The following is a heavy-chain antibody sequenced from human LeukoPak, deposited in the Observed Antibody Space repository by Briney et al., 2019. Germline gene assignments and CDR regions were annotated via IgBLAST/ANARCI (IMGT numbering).Heavy chain of an antibody. CDR1: GYSFSSYW. Sequence: GESLKISCKGSGYSFSSYWIGWVRQMPRKGLEWMCIIYPGDSDTRYSPSFQGQVTISADKSISTAYLQWSSLKASDTAMYYCARHAGRGYCSGGSCYPAPFDYWGQGTLVTVSS. CDR3: ARHAGRGYCSGGSCYPAPFDY. CDR2: IYPGDSDT. D-gene: IGHD2-15*01. J-gene: IGHJ4*02. V-gene: IGHV5-51*01.